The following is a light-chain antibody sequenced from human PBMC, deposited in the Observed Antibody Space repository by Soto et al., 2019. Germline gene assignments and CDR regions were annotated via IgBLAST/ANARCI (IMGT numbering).Light chain of an antibody. J-gene: IGKJ2*01. V-gene: IGKV1-5*03. Sequence: DIQMTQSPSTLSASVGDRVTITCRASQSISSWLAWYQQKPGKAPKLLIYKASSLESGVPSRFSGSESGTEFTLPISSLQPDYFATYYRQQYNSYSPYTFGQGTKLEIK. CDR1: QSISSW. CDR2: KAS. CDR3: QQYNSYSPYT.